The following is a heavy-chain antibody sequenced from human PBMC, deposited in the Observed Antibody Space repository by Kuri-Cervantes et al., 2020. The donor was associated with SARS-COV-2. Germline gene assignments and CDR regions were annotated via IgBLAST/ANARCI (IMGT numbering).Heavy chain of an antibody. J-gene: IGHJ4*02. D-gene: IGHD3-9*01. CDR3: ARDSHDILTGFRGNMF. CDR2: ISAYNGNT. Sequence: ASVKVSCKASGYTFTSYGISWVRPAPGQGLEWMGWISAYNGNTNYAQKYRGRLTLTIDTSISTAYMELSRLTSDDTAMYYCARDSHDILTGFRGNMFWGQGTLVTVSS. V-gene: IGHV1-18*01. CDR1: GYTFTSYG.